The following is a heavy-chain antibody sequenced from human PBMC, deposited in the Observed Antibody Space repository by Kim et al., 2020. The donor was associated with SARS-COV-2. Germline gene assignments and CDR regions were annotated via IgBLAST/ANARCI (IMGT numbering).Heavy chain of an antibody. CDR2: SYI. CDR3: ARDQGAFDI. J-gene: IGHJ3*02. Sequence: SYISYADSVKGRFTISRDNAKNSLYLQMNSLRAEDTAVYYCARDQGAFDIWGQGTMVTVSS. V-gene: IGHV3-21*01.